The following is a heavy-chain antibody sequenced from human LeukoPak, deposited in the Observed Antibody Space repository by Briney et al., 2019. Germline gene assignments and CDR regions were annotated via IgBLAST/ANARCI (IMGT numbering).Heavy chain of an antibody. D-gene: IGHD3-22*01. CDR3: AKNGLGAVVKTD. J-gene: IGHJ4*02. CDR2: INTNTGNP. Sequence: ASVKVSCKTTGYIFTSYGISWVRQAPGQGLEWMGWINTNTGNPTYAQGFTGRIVFSLDTSVSTAYLQISSLKAEDSAVYYCAKNGLGAVVKTDWGQGTLVTVSS. V-gene: IGHV7-4-1*02. CDR1: GYIFTSYG.